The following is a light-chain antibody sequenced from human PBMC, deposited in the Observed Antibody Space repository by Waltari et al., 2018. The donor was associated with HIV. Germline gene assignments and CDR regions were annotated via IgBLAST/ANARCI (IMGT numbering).Light chain of an antibody. CDR2: DQN. J-gene: IGLJ2*01. V-gene: IGLV1-51*01. CDR3: GTCDSSLSVGG. Sequence: QSVLTQPPAVSAAPRQMLTISCSGNSSNIGNNPVSWYQQLPRTAPKPLIYDQNKPPSGVADRLPGPKSGTAATLGIAGLQAADEADYYGGTCDSSLSVGGFGGGTKLTGL. CDR1: SSNIGNNP.